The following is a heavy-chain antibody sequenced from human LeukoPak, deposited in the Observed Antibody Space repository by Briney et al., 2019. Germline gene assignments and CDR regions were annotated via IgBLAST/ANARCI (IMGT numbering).Heavy chain of an antibody. CDR1: GYTLTDYY. J-gene: IGHJ4*02. CDR2: ISPNSGGT. D-gene: IGHD4-17*01. V-gene: IGHV1-2*02. Sequence: GASVKVSCKASGYTLTDYYMHWVRQAPGQGLEWMGWISPNSGGTNYAQKFQGRVTMTTDTSTSIAYMELRSLTSDDTAVYYCARLKNYGDYGYWGQGTLVTVSS. CDR3: ARLKNYGDYGY.